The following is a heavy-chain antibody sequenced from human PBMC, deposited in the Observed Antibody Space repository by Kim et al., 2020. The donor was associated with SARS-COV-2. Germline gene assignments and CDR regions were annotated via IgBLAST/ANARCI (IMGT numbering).Heavy chain of an antibody. Sequence: GGSLRLSCAASGFTFSSYAMSWVRQAPGKGLEWVSAISGSGGITYYADSVKGRFTISRDNSKNTLYLQMNSLRAEDTAVYYCAKDHGANYDILTGYPYWGQGTLVTVSS. D-gene: IGHD3-9*01. CDR3: AKDHGANYDILTGYPY. CDR2: ISGSGGIT. CDR1: GFTFSSYA. V-gene: IGHV3-23*01. J-gene: IGHJ4*02.